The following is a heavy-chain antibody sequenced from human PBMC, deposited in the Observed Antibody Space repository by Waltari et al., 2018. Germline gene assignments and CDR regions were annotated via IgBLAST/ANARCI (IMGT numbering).Heavy chain of an antibody. V-gene: IGHV4-4*02. D-gene: IGHD2-15*01. CDR3: ARDRGRGIYLDS. CDR2: VQRSGRT. Sequence: QLQLQESGPGLVKPSGTLSLTCAVSGDSMSNTDWWRWVRQSPGKGLEWIGQVQRSGRTNYNPAFASRVTVSVDTSSNQFSLKVTSATAADTAVYFCARDRGRGIYLDSWGQGTLVTVS. CDR1: GDSMSNTDW. J-gene: IGHJ4*02.